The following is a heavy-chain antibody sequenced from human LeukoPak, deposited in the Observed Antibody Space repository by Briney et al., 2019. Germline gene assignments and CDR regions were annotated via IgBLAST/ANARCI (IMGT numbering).Heavy chain of an antibody. CDR2: IDPSGGST. CDR3: ARVGVVEAWTLGY. V-gene: IGHV1-46*01. Sequence: EASVKVSCKASGYTFTSYYMHWVRQAPGQGLEWMGIIDPSGGSTSYAQKFQGRVTMTRDMSTSTVYMELSSLRSEDTAVYYCARVGVVEAWTLGYWGQGTLVTVSS. D-gene: IGHD3-22*01. CDR1: GYTFTSYY. J-gene: IGHJ4*02.